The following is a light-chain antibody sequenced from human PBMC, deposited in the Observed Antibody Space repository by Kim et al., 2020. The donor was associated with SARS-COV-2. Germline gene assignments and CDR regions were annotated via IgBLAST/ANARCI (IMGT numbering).Light chain of an antibody. CDR2: SDS. V-gene: IGKV1-13*02. J-gene: IGKJ5*01. CDR1: QGIRNV. Sequence: AIQLTQSPSSLSASVGDRVTITCRASQGIRNVLAWYQQKPGKPPTLLIYSDSSLQSGIPSRFSGSGSGTDFTLTISSLQPEDFATYYCQHFHSYPITFGQGTRLEIK. CDR3: QHFHSYPIT.